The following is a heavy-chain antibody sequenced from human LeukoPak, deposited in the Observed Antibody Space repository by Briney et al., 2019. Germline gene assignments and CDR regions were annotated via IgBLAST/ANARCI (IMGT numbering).Heavy chain of an antibody. D-gene: IGHD1-26*01. V-gene: IGHV4-39*01. CDR1: GGSISSSSYY. J-gene: IGHJ4*02. CDR2: IYYSGST. Sequence: ASETLSLTCTVSGGSISSSSYYWGWLGQPPGKGLEWVGSIYYSGSTYYNPSLKSRVTISVDTSKNQFSLKLSSVTAADTAVYYCARHEEPPLGSLAYWGQGTLVTVSS. CDR3: ARHEEPPLGSLAY.